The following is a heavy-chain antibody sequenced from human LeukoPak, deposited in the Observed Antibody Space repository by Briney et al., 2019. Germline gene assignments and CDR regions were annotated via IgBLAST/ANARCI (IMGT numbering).Heavy chain of an antibody. CDR2: IIPIFGTA. CDR3: ARDRDYYYDSSGYSFDY. V-gene: IGHV1-69*05. Sequence: SVKVSCKASGGTFSSYAISWVRQAPGQGLEWMGGIIPIFGTANYAQKFQGRVAITTDESTSTASMELSSLRSEDTAVYYCARDRDYYYDSSGYSFDYWGQGTLVTVSS. D-gene: IGHD3-22*01. CDR1: GGTFSSYA. J-gene: IGHJ4*02.